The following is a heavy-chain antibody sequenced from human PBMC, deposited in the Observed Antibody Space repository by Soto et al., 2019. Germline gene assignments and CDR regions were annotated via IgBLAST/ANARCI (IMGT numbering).Heavy chain of an antibody. CDR1: GFTFSSYW. V-gene: IGHV3-7*01. J-gene: IGHJ4*02. CDR2: IKQDGSEK. D-gene: IGHD2-2*01. Sequence: EVQLVESGGGLVQPGGSLRLSCAASGFTFSSYWMSWVRQTPGKGLECVANIKQDGSEKYYVDSVKGRFTISRDNAKNSLYLQMNSLRAEDTAVYYCAREKEGCSSTSCVYYPVGFDYWGQGTLVTVSS. CDR3: AREKEGCSSTSCVYYPVGFDY.